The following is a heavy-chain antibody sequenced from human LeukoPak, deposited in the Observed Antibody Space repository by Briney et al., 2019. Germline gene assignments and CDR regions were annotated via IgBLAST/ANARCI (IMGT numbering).Heavy chain of an antibody. D-gene: IGHD3-10*01. V-gene: IGHV3-23*01. CDR3: AKDEDGSGSYFRALDI. Sequence: QTGGSLRLSCAASGFTLSHYGMTWVRQAPGKGLEWVSAISNGADSTYYADSVKGRFTISRDNSKNTLYLQMSGLTAEDTAVYYCAKDEDGSGSYFRALDIWGQGTMVTVSS. CDR1: GFTLSHYG. CDR2: ISNGADST. J-gene: IGHJ3*02.